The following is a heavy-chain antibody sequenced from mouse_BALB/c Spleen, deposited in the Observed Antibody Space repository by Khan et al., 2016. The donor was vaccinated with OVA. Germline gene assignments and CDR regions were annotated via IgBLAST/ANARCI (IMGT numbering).Heavy chain of an antibody. J-gene: IGHJ3*01. Sequence: EVQLQESGPSLVKPSQTPSLTCSVTGDSITSGYWNWIRKFPGNKLEYMGYIIYTGYTYYNPSLKSRISITRHTSKNQYYLQLSSVTDEDTATYYCARSTDRYAFVYWGQGTLVTVSA. V-gene: IGHV3-8*02. CDR3: ARSTDRYAFVY. CDR1: GDSITSGY. CDR2: IIYTGYT.